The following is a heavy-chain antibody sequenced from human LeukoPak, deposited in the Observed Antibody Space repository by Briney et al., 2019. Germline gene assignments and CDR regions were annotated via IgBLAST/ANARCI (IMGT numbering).Heavy chain of an antibody. CDR1: GFTFSSYG. V-gene: IGHV3-30*02. CDR3: AKDQGTTHYFYYMDV. Sequence: GGSLRLSCAASGFTFSSYGMHWVRQAPGKGLEWVAFIRYDENNKYYADSVKGRFTISRDNSKNTLFLQMNSLRAEDTAVYFCAKDQGTTHYFYYMDVWGKGTTVTVSS. J-gene: IGHJ6*03. CDR2: IRYDENNK. D-gene: IGHD2-2*01.